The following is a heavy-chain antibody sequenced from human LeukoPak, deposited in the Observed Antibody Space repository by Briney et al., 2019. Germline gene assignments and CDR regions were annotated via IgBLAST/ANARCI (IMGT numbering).Heavy chain of an antibody. CDR1: GSSISNYY. D-gene: IGHD2/OR15-2a*01. V-gene: IGHV4-59*08. Sequence: PSETLSLTCSVSGSSISNYYWTWIRQPPGKGLEWIGYIYYSGNTNYNPSLKSRVTISLDTSKNQLSLKLTSVTAADTAVYYCARCSRGASVGMDVWGQGTTVTVSS. J-gene: IGHJ6*02. CDR3: ARCSRGASVGMDV. CDR2: IYYSGNT.